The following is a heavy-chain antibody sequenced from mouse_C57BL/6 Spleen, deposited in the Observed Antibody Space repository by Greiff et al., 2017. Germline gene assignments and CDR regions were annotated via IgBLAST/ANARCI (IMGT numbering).Heavy chain of an antibody. CDR1: GYTFTSYW. V-gene: IGHV1-64*01. CDR3: ARSSGYYAWFAY. CDR2: IHPNSGST. D-gene: IGHD3-1*01. Sequence: QVQLQQSGAELVKPGASVKLSCKASGYTFTSYWMHWVKQRPGQGLEWIGMIHPNSGSTNYNEKFKSKATLTVDKSSSTAYMQLSSLTSEDSAVYYCARSSGYYAWFAYWGQGTLVTVSA. J-gene: IGHJ3*01.